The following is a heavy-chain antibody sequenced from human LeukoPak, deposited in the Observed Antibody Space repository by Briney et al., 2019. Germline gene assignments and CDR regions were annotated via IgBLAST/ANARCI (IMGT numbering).Heavy chain of an antibody. D-gene: IGHD3-3*01. CDR3: ATTITIFGGFDI. V-gene: IGHV4-31*03. CDR1: GGSISSGGYY. J-gene: IGHJ3*02. CDR2: IYYSGST. Sequence: PSETLSLTCTVSGGSISSGGYYWSWIRQHPGKGLEWIGYIYYSGSTYYNPSLKSRVTISVDTSKNQFSLKLSSVTAADTAVYYCATTITIFGGFDIWGRGTMVTVSS.